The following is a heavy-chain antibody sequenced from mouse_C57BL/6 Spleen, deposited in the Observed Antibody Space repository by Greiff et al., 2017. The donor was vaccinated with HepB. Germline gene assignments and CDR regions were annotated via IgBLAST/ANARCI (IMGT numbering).Heavy chain of an antibody. CDR1: GYAFSSSW. D-gene: IGHD1-1*01. J-gene: IGHJ3*01. CDR2: IYPGDGDT. Sequence: VQLVESGPELVKPGASVKISCKASGYAFSSSWMNWVKQRPGKGLEWIGRIYPGDGDTNYKGKFKGKATLTADKSSSTAYMQLSSLTSEDSAVYFCAMDYYGSSFAYWGQGTLVTVSA. V-gene: IGHV1-82*01. CDR3: AMDYYGSSFAY.